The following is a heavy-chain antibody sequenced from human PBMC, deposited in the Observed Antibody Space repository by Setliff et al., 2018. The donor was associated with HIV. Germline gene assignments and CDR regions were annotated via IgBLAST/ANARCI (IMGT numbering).Heavy chain of an antibody. Sequence: PGGSLRLSCVASGFTFRSHAMHWVRQAPGMGLEWVAVISYEGNSKFYADSVKGRFTISRDNSKNTLYLQMNSLRAEDTAMYYCARDLHDSSGYWSDAFGVWGQGTVVTVSS. CDR1: GFTFRSHA. V-gene: IGHV3-30-3*01. CDR2: ISYEGNSK. D-gene: IGHD3-22*01. CDR3: ARDLHDSSGYWSDAFGV. J-gene: IGHJ3*01.